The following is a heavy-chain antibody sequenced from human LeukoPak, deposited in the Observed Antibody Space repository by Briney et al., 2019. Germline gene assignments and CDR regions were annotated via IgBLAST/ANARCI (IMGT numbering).Heavy chain of an antibody. Sequence: GASVKVSCKASGATLSSYAISWVRQAPGQGLEWMGGIIPIFGTANYAQKFQGRVTITADKSTSTAYMELSSLRSEDTAVYYCARGRPAPDYYDSSGYPMGDYFDYWGQGTLVTVSS. V-gene: IGHV1-69*06. D-gene: IGHD3-22*01. CDR1: GATLSSYA. CDR3: ARGRPAPDYYDSSGYPMGDYFDY. J-gene: IGHJ4*02. CDR2: IIPIFGTA.